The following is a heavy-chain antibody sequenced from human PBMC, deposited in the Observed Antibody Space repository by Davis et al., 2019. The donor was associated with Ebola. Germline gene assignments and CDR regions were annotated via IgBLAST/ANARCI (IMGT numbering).Heavy chain of an antibody. CDR1: GFTFSSYS. Sequence: GESLKLSCAASGFTFSSYSMNWVRQAPGKGLEWVSSISSSSSYIYYADSVKGRFTISRDNAKNSLYLQMNSLRAEDTAVYYCAKDLDSMVYATWFDPWGQGTLVTVSS. CDR2: ISSSSSYI. J-gene: IGHJ5*02. CDR3: AKDLDSMVYATWFDP. D-gene: IGHD2-8*01. V-gene: IGHV3-21*01.